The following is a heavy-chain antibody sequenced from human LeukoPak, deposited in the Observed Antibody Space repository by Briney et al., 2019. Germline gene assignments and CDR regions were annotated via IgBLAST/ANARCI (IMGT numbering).Heavy chain of an antibody. CDR3: ARTIVGATVDWYFDL. CDR1: GFNFGDFY. D-gene: IGHD1-26*01. CDR2: ISDRGSSK. J-gene: IGHJ2*01. Sequence: PGGSLRLSCAASGFNFGDFYMTWIRQAPGKGLEFISYISDRGSSKDYVDSVRGQFTISRDNANNSLYLQMNTLRVEDTAIYYCARTIVGATVDWYFDLWGRGTPVTASS. V-gene: IGHV3-11*04.